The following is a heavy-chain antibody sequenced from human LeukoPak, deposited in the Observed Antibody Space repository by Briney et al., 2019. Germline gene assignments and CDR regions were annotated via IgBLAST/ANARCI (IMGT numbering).Heavy chain of an antibody. V-gene: IGHV3-23*01. D-gene: IGHD5-24*01. CDR2: ISGSGGST. CDR3: ANPPYGRDVYNYFDY. CDR1: GFTFRIYA. Sequence: PGGSLRLSCAGSGFTFRIYAMSWVRQAPGKGLEWVSAISGSGGSTYYADSVNGRFTISRDNSKNKLYLQMNSLRVEDTAVYYCANPPYGRDVYNYFDYWGQGTPVTVSS. J-gene: IGHJ4*02.